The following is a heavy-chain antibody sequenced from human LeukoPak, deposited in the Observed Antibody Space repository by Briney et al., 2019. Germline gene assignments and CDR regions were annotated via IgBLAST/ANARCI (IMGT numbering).Heavy chain of an antibody. V-gene: IGHV1-46*01. D-gene: IGHD3-10*01. CDR1: GYTFTSYY. CDR2: INPSGGST. CDR3: ASTVMVRGVHEGLRLDY. Sequence: ASVKVSCKASGYTFTSYYMHWVRQAPGQGLEWMGIINPSGGSTSYAQKFQGRVTMTRDTSTSTVYMELSSLRSEDTAVYYCASTVMVRGVHEGLRLDYWGQGTLVTVSS. J-gene: IGHJ4*02.